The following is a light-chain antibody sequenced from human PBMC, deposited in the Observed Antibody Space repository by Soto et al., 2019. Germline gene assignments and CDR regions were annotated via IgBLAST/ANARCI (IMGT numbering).Light chain of an antibody. CDR2: DAS. J-gene: IGKJ1*01. CDR3: QQRSNWPPWT. Sequence: EIALTQSPATLSLSPVERATLSCSSRQSVSSYLAWYQQKPGQAPRLLIYDASNRATGIPARFSGSGSGTDFTLTISSLEPEDFAVYYCQQRSNWPPWTFGQGTKVDIK. V-gene: IGKV3-11*01. CDR1: QSVSSY.